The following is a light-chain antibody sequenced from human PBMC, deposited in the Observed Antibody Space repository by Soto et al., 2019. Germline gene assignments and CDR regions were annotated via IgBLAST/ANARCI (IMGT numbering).Light chain of an antibody. CDR3: QQYNNYSGT. V-gene: IGKV1-5*03. CDR2: KAS. J-gene: IGKJ1*01. Sequence: DIQMTQSPSTLSASVGDRVTITSRAGQSVNSWLAWYQQKPGKAPKLLIYKASNLENGVPSRFSGSGSGTEFTLTISGLQPDDFASYYCQQYNNYSGTFGQGTKVEI. CDR1: QSVNSW.